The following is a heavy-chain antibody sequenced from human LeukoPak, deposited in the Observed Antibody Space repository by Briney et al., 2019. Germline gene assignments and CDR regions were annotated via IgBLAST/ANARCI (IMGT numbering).Heavy chain of an antibody. V-gene: IGHV4-59*08. D-gene: IGHD1-14*01. CDR2: IHNSGRT. J-gene: IGHJ4*02. Sequence: SETLSLTCSVSGGSVSSYYWSWIRQSPGKGLEWIGYIHNSGRTNYNPSLKSRVTGFVDTSKNQVSLRLSSVTAADTAVYYCARHGTISSDSYFAYWGQGALVTVSS. CDR1: GGSVSSYY. CDR3: ARHGTISSDSYFAY.